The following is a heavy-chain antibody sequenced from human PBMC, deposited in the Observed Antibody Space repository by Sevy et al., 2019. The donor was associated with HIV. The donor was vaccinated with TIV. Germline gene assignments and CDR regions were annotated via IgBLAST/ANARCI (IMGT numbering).Heavy chain of an antibody. CDR3: AAGLGKSDFDS. Sequence: GESLKISCAASGLTVSNAWMNWVRQAPGKGLEWVGRIKSKSDGGTRDLAAPVKGRVNISRDASRNTVSLEISSLKIEDTGMYYCAAGLGKSDFDSWGQGTLVTVSS. CDR1: GLTVSNAW. D-gene: IGHD3-9*01. J-gene: IGHJ5*01. CDR2: IKSKSDGGTR. V-gene: IGHV3-15*01.